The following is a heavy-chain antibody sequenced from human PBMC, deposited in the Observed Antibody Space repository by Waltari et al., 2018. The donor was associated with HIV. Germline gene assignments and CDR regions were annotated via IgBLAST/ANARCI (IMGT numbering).Heavy chain of an antibody. J-gene: IGHJ6*02. CDR1: GYTLTDLS. V-gene: IGHV1-24*01. CDR3: ATNEYGPDYYYGMDV. D-gene: IGHD1-1*01. Sequence: QVHLVQSGTEVKKPGASVKVSCKISGYTLTDLSIHWVRQAPGKELEWVGRFDPENGEAVYAQKLQGRVTMTEDTSTDTAYMELSSLRSEDTAVYYCATNEYGPDYYYGMDVWGQGTTVTVSS. CDR2: FDPENGEA.